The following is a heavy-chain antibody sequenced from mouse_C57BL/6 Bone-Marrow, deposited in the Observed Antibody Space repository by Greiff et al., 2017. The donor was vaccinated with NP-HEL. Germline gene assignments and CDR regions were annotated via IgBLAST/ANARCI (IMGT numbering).Heavy chain of an antibody. J-gene: IGHJ2*01. CDR1: GFTFSSYA. Sequence: DVKLVESGEGLVKPGGSLKLSCAASGFTFSSYAMSWVRQTPEKRLEWVAYISSGGDYIYYADTVKGRFTISRDNARNTLYRQMSSLKSEDTAMYYCTRDRNGYDHYFDDWGQGTTLTVSS. CDR3: TRDRNGYDHYFDD. V-gene: IGHV5-9-1*02. D-gene: IGHD2-2*01. CDR2: ISSGGDYI.